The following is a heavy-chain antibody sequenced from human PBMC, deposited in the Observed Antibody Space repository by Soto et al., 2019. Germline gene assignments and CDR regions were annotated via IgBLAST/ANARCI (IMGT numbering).Heavy chain of an antibody. CDR2: IKQDGSEK. CDR1: GFIFSSYW. CDR3: ARDAYYHDSSSYYPLDY. D-gene: IGHD3-22*01. V-gene: IGHV3-7*04. Sequence: EVQLVESGGGLVQPGGSLRLSCEASGFIFSSYWMSWVRQAPGKGLEWVANIKQDGSEKTYVDSVKGRFSITRDNAKNLLFLQMSGRRAEDTAVYYCARDAYYHDSSSYYPLDYWGQGTLVIVSS. J-gene: IGHJ4*02.